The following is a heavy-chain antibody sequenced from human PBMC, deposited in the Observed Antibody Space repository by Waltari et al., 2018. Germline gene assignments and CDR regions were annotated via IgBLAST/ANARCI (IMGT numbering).Heavy chain of an antibody. CDR2: IGSGGET. J-gene: IGHJ4*02. CDR1: GFVFSTNA. Sequence: EVQLLESGGGLIQPGGSLRISCAASGFVFSTNAMSWVRQSPGKGLEWVSGIGSGGETHYTDSVKGRFTISRDNSKSSLYLQMNSLRAEDTAVYYCAKDLYWWTAADYWGQGILVTVSS. CDR3: AKDLYWWTAADY. D-gene: IGHD6-13*01. V-gene: IGHV3-23*01.